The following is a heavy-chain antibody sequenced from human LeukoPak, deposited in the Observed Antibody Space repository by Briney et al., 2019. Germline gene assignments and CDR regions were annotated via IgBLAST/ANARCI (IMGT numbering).Heavy chain of an antibody. CDR1: GLTFSNYW. CDR3: ARASDPWLQLT. D-gene: IGHD5-24*01. Sequence: PGGSLRLSCAASGLTFSNYWMIWVRQAPGKGLEWVGNIKQDGSEKRYADSVRGRFTISRDNARTSLYLQMNSLRAEDTAVYYCARASDPWLQLTWGQGTLVTVSS. J-gene: IGHJ5*02. V-gene: IGHV3-7*05. CDR2: IKQDGSEK.